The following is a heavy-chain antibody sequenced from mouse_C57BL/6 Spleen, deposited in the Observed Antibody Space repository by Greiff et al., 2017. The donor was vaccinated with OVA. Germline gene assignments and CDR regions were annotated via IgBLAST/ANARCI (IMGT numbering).Heavy chain of an antibody. J-gene: IGHJ3*01. CDR3: ARGRFAY. CDR1: GFTFSSYA. CDR2: ISDGGSYT. V-gene: IGHV5-4*03. Sequence: EVMLVESGGGLVKPGGSLKLSCAASGFTFSSYAMSWVRQTPEKRLEWVATISDGGSYTYYPDTVKGRFTISRDNATNNLYLQMSHLKSEDTAMYYCARGRFAYWGQGTLVTVSA.